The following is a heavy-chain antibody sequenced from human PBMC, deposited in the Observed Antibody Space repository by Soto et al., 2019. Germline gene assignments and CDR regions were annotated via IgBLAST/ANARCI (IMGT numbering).Heavy chain of an antibody. CDR2: INSDGSTT. D-gene: IGHD3-22*01. CDR1: GFTFSSYW. Sequence: GSLRLSCAASGFTFSSYWMHWVRQAPGKGLVWVSRINSDGSTTNYADSVKGRFTISRDNARNTLYLQMNSLRAEDTAVYYCASPNNFYYDTSAYSSWGQGTLVTVSS. V-gene: IGHV3-74*01. CDR3: ASPNNFYYDTSAYSS. J-gene: IGHJ4*02.